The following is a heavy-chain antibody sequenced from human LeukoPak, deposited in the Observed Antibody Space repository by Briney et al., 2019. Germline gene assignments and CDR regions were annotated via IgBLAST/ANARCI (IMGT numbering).Heavy chain of an antibody. D-gene: IGHD4-11*01. CDR2: IIPIFGTA. Sequence: GASVKVSCKASGGTFSSYAISWVRQAPGQGLEWMGGIIPIFGTANYAQKFQGRVTITTDESTSTAYMELSSLRSEDTAVYYCAAFPGHSGKTTFDYWGQGTLVTVSS. V-gene: IGHV1-69*05. J-gene: IGHJ4*02. CDR3: AAFPGHSGKTTFDY. CDR1: GGTFSSYA.